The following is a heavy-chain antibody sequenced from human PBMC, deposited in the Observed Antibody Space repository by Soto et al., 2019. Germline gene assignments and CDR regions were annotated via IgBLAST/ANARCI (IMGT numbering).Heavy chain of an antibody. V-gene: IGHV4-30-4*01. D-gene: IGHD2-15*01. Sequence: QVQLHESGPGLVKPSQTLSLTCTVSGGSISSGDYYWSWIRQPPGKGLEWIGYIYYSGSTYYNPSLKSRVTISVDTSKNQFSLKLSSVTAADTAVYYCARDQTYCSGGSCYSVPIWGQGTLVTVSS. CDR3: ARDQTYCSGGSCYSVPI. J-gene: IGHJ4*02. CDR1: GGSISSGDYY. CDR2: IYYSGST.